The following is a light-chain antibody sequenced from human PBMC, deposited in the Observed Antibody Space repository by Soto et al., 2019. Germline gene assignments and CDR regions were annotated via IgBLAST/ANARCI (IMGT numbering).Light chain of an antibody. CDR2: GAS. J-gene: IGKJ5*01. Sequence: EVVMTQSPATLSVSPGDTATLSCRASQSVSSSLAWYQQKSGKAPRLLIYGASTRASGVPARFSGSGSGTEFTLTISRLQSEDFAVYYCQQYYSCRPRFGQGTRLEIK. CDR3: QQYYSCRPR. CDR1: QSVSSS. V-gene: IGKV3-15*01.